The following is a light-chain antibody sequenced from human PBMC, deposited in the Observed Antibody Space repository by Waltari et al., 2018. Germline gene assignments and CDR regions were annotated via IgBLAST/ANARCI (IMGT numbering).Light chain of an antibody. CDR2: KDI. J-gene: IGLJ7*01. Sequence: SYELTQPPSVSVSPGQTAKISCSRNGITGNSVHWYQQRPGQAPLLVIYKDIERPSQISDRFSGSTSRTTATLTISGAQAEDEADYYCYSATDNSGLFGGGTRLTVL. V-gene: IGLV3-27*01. CDR1: GITGNS. CDR3: YSATDNSGL.